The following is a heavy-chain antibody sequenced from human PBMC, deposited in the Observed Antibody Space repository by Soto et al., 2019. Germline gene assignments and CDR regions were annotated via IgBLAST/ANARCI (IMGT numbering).Heavy chain of an antibody. Sequence: QVQLVQSGAEVKKPGSSVKVSCKASGGTFSSYTISWVRQAPGQGLEWMGRIIPILGIANYAQKFQGRVTITADKATTTAYMELSSLGSEETGVYYCGRHVGTGDAFDIWGQGPRVTVSS. CDR3: GRHVGTGDAFDI. CDR2: IIPILGIA. D-gene: IGHD3-10*01. J-gene: IGHJ3*02. V-gene: IGHV1-69*02. CDR1: GGTFSSYT.